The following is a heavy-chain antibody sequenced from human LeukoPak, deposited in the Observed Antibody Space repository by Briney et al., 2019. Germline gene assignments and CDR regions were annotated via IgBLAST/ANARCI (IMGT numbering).Heavy chain of an antibody. D-gene: IGHD6-19*01. Sequence: ASVKVSCKASGYTFTGYYMHWVRQAPGQGLEWMGWINPNSGGTNYAQKFQGRVTMTRGTSISTVYMELSRLRSDDTAVYYCARTYSSGCIDYWGQGTLVTVSS. CDR2: INPNSGGT. J-gene: IGHJ4*02. CDR1: GYTFTGYY. V-gene: IGHV1-2*02. CDR3: ARTYSSGCIDY.